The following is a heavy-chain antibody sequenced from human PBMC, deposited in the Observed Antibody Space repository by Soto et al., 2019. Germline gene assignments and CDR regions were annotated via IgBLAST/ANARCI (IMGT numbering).Heavy chain of an antibody. CDR1: GFTFSDSA. V-gene: IGHV3-73*01. CDR2: IRSKSNNYAT. Sequence: GGSLRLSCAASGFTFSDSAMHWVRQASGKGLEWVGRIRSKSNNYATEYAASVKGRFTISRDDSRNTAYLQMNSLKTEDTAVYYCTRHLADCWGQGTLVTVSS. CDR3: TRHLADC. J-gene: IGHJ4*02. D-gene: IGHD3-3*02.